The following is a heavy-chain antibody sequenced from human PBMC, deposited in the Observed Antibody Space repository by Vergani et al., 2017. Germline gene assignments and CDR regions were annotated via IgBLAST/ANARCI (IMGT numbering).Heavy chain of an antibody. Sequence: QVQLPEAGPGLVKPSQTLSLTCTVSGASITSGSFYWSWIRQPAGKGLEWIGRIHASGTKNYNPSLRSRVTLSVDTSKNQLSLKMISMTAADTAVYYCVRDSWRSDLRGVYWFDTWGQGTLVSVSS. CDR2: IHASGTK. CDR3: VRDSWRSDLRGVYWFDT. CDR1: GASITSGSFY. V-gene: IGHV4-61*02. D-gene: IGHD3-10*01. J-gene: IGHJ5*02.